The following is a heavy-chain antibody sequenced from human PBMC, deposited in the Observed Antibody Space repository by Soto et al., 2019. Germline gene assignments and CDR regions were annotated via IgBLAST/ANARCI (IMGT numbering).Heavy chain of an antibody. D-gene: IGHD3-16*01. V-gene: IGHV4-39*01. J-gene: IGHJ4*02. CDR3: ARHERYAPIDY. CDR2: IYDSRT. Sequence: SESLSLTCTVSGGSINGGSYHWGWIRQPPGKGLEWIGSIYDSRTAYNTSLKSRVTISVDTSKNQLSLKLLSVTAADTAIYYCARHERYAPIDYWGQGTLVTVSS. CDR1: GGSINGGSYH.